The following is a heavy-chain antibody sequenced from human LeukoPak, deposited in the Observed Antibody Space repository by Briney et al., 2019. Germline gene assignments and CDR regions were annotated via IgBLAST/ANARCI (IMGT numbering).Heavy chain of an antibody. D-gene: IGHD3-22*01. CDR3: ARLKFYDSTGYNQGYYMDV. Sequence: NPAETLSLTCTVSGGSTINYYWSRIRQSAGKGLEWVGRIYMTGTTDYIPSLKSRLTMSIDTSKNQFSLNLRSVRAADTAVYYCARLKFYDSTGYNQGYYMDVWGKGLTVTVSS. CDR2: IYMTGTT. V-gene: IGHV4-4*07. J-gene: IGHJ6*03. CDR1: GGSTINYY.